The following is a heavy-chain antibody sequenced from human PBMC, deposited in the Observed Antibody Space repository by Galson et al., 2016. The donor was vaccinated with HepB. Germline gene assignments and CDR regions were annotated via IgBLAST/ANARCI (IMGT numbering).Heavy chain of an antibody. CDR3: ARAAVYYDFFRVDV. Sequence: EPLSLTCTVSGGSVSSGSYYWSWIRQPPGKGLEWIGYIYYSGSTNYNPSLKSRITISADSSKDQFSLKLSSVTAADTAVYYCARAAVYYDFFRVDVWGQGTTVTVSS. V-gene: IGHV4-61*01. CDR1: GGSVSSGSYY. J-gene: IGHJ6*02. CDR2: IYYSGST. D-gene: IGHD3-3*01.